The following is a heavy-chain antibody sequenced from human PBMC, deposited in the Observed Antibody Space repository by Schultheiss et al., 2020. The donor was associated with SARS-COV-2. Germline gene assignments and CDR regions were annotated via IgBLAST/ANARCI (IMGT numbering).Heavy chain of an antibody. CDR3: ARDAHYYDSSGYFHYYGMDV. Sequence: SVKVSCKASAFTFTSSAVQWVRQARGQRLEWIGWIVLGSGNTNCAQKFQERVTITRDMSTSTAYMELSSLRSEDTAVYYCARDAHYYDSSGYFHYYGMDVWGQGTTVTVSS. CDR2: IVLGSGNT. J-gene: IGHJ6*02. CDR1: AFTFTSSA. V-gene: IGHV1-58*01. D-gene: IGHD3-22*01.